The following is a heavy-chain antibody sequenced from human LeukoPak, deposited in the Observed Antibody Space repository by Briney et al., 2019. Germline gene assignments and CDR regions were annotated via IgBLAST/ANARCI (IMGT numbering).Heavy chain of an antibody. V-gene: IGHV3-53*01. Sequence: QPGGSLRLSCAASGFTVSSNYMSWVRQAPGKGLEWVSVIYSGGSTYYAGSVKGRFTISRDNSKNTLYLQMNSLRAEDTAVYYCAREMTTVTPLGYWGQGTLVTVSS. D-gene: IGHD4-17*01. CDR2: IYSGGST. CDR1: GFTVSSNY. J-gene: IGHJ4*02. CDR3: AREMTTVTPLGY.